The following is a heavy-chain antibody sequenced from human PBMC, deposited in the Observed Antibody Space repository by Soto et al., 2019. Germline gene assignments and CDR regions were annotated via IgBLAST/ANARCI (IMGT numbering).Heavy chain of an antibody. J-gene: IGHJ6*02. V-gene: IGHV4-31*03. CDR1: GCSISSGGYY. D-gene: IGHD6-19*01. Sequence: PSETLSLTCTFSGCSISSGGYYWSWIRQHPGKGLEWIGYIYYSGSTYYNPSLKSRVTISVDTSKNQFSLKLSSVTAADTAVYYCARIIAVAGTDYYYGMDVWGQGTTVTVSS. CDR2: IYYSGST. CDR3: ARIIAVAGTDYYYGMDV.